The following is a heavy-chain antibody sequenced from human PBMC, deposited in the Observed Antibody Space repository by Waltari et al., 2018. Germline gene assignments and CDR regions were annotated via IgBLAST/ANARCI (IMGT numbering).Heavy chain of an antibody. V-gene: IGHV4-38-2*02. Sequence: QVQLQESGPGLVKPSETLSLTCTVSGYSISSGYYWGWIRQPPGKGLEWIGSIYHSGRTYYNPSLKRRVTISVDTSKNQFSLKLSSVTAADTAVYYCARDRAARPEGWFDPWGQGTLVTVSS. CDR3: ARDRAARPEGWFDP. CDR2: IYHSGRT. J-gene: IGHJ5*02. D-gene: IGHD6-6*01. CDR1: GYSISSGYY.